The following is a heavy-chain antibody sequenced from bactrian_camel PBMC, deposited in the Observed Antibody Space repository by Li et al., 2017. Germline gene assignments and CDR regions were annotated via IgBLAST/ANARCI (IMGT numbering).Heavy chain of an antibody. CDR3: AANPGYGGYCYTDSYFPI. J-gene: IGHJ4*01. V-gene: IGHV3S53*01. D-gene: IGHD2*01. Sequence: HVQLVESGGGSVQAGGSLTLSCAASTGTFRSACMGWTRQVSGKEREGDATIDSGGRRNYVDSVKGRFAISKDNAANSLYLQMYSLKPEDTGMYYCAANPGYGGYCYTDSYFPIWGQGTQVTVS. CDR2: IDSGGRR. CDR1: TGTFRSAC.